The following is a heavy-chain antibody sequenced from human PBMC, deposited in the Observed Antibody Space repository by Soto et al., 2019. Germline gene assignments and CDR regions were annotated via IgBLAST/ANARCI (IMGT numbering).Heavy chain of an antibody. Sequence: GGSLRLSCAASGFTFSSYSMNWVRQAPGKGLEWVSYISSSSTIYYADSVKGRFTISRDNAKNSLYLQMNSLRDEDTAVYYCARAVEYYYGSGSLFDIWGQGTMVTVSS. D-gene: IGHD3-10*01. CDR2: ISSSSTI. V-gene: IGHV3-48*02. CDR3: ARAVEYYYGSGSLFDI. CDR1: GFTFSSYS. J-gene: IGHJ3*02.